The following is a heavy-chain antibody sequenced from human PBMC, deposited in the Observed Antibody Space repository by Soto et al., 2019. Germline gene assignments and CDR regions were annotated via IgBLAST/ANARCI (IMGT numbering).Heavy chain of an antibody. CDR3: TTSITVDDAFDI. V-gene: IGHV3-15*01. CDR2: IKSKTDGGTT. D-gene: IGHD4-17*01. CDR1: GFTFINAW. Sequence: GGSLRLSCAASGFTFINAWMSWVRQAPGKGLEWVGRIKSKTDGGTTDYAAPVKGRFTISRDDSKNTLYLQMNSLKTEDTAVYYCTTSITVDDAFDIWGQGTMVTVSS. J-gene: IGHJ3*02.